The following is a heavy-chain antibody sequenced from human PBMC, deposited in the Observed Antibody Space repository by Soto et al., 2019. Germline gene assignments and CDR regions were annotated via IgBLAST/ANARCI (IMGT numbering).Heavy chain of an antibody. Sequence: QVQLVESGGGVVQPGRSLRLSCAASGFTFSSYGMHWVRQAPGKGLEWVAVIWYDGSNKYYADSVKGRFTNSRDNSKNTLYLQMNSLRAEDTAVYYCARVPRTYYDFWSGYSEGGYYGMDVCGQGTTVTVSS. V-gene: IGHV3-33*01. J-gene: IGHJ6*02. D-gene: IGHD3-3*01. CDR1: GFTFSSYG. CDR2: IWYDGSNK. CDR3: ARVPRTYYDFWSGYSEGGYYGMDV.